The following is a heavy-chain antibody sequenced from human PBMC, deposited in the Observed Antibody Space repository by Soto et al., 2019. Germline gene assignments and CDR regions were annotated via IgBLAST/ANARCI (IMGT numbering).Heavy chain of an antibody. V-gene: IGHV3-49*04. D-gene: IGHD3-16*02. Sequence: EVQLVESGGGLVKPGGSLRLSCAASGFTFGDYAMSWVRQAPGKGLEWVGFIRSKAYGGTTEYAASVKGRFTISRDDSKSIAYLQMNSLKTEDTAVYYCTRVTYYDYVWGSYRSYYFDYWGQGTLVTVSS. J-gene: IGHJ4*02. CDR2: IRSKAYGGTT. CDR1: GFTFGDYA. CDR3: TRVTYYDYVWGSYRSYYFDY.